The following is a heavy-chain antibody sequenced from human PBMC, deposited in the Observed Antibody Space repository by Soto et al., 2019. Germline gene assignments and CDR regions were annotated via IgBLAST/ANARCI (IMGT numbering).Heavy chain of an antibody. CDR1: ACPISIHSHH. CDR3: AIRLGWLQHY. CDR2: IYFSGRI. V-gene: IGHV4-39*01. D-gene: IGHD2-21*01. J-gene: IGHJ4*02. Sequence: PSDALSPTSFLSACPISIHSHHTWWKRQPPVKMLVWIGSIYFSGRIYYNTSLKSRVIMSTDMSKNQFFLNLTSVTAADTAVYFCAIRLGWLQHYWGQG.